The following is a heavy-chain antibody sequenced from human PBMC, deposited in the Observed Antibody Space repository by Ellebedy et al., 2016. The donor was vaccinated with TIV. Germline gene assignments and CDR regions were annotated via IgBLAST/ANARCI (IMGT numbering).Heavy chain of an antibody. V-gene: IGHV3-7*01. CDR1: GFTFANYW. CDR3: ARDHVSGWALGY. D-gene: IGHD6-19*01. CDR2: IKHDGSEK. J-gene: IGHJ4*02. Sequence: GESLKISCAASGFTFANYWMTWVRQSPGKGLEWVANIKHDGSEKYYVDSVKGRFTISRDNAKSSLYLQMNSLRAEDTAVYYCARDHVSGWALGYWGQGTLVTVSS.